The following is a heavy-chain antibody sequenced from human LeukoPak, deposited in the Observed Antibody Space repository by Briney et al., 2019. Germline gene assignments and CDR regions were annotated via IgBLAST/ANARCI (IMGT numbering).Heavy chain of an antibody. Sequence: GGSLRLSCVGSGFTFSSYAMSWVRQAPGKGLEWVSAISGSGGSTYYADSVKGRFTISRDNSKNTLYLQMNSLRAEDTAVYYCAKTQSYYDFWSRFDPWGQGTLVTVSS. CDR2: ISGSGGST. V-gene: IGHV3-23*01. CDR3: AKTQSYYDFWSRFDP. CDR1: GFTFSSYA. D-gene: IGHD3-3*01. J-gene: IGHJ5*02.